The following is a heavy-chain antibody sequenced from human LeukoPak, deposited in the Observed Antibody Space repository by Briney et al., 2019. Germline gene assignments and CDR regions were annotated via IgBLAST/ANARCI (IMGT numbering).Heavy chain of an antibody. CDR1: GFTFTSSA. D-gene: IGHD6-19*01. CDR3: AAVAGKGIAVSGAFDN. Sequence: SVKVSCKASGFTFTSSAVQWVRQARGQRLEWIGWIVVGSGNTNYAQKFQERVTITRDMSTSTAYMELSSLRSEDTAVYYCAAVAGKGIAVSGAFDNWGQGTMVTVSS. J-gene: IGHJ3*02. V-gene: IGHV1-58*01. CDR2: IVVGSGNT.